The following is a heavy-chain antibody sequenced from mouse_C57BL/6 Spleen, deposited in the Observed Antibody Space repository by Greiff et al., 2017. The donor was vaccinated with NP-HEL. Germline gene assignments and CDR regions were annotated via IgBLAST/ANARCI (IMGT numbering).Heavy chain of an antibody. CDR2: IHPNSGST. V-gene: IGHV1-64*01. D-gene: IGHD1-1*02. Sequence: VQLQESGAELVKPGASVKLSCKASGYTFTSYWMHWVKQRPGQGLEWIGMIHPNSGSTNYNEKFKSKATLTVDKSSSTAYMQLSSLTSEDSAVYDGARWDYARAGFAYWGQGTLVTVSA. CDR1: GYTFTSYW. CDR3: ARWDYARAGFAY. J-gene: IGHJ3*01.